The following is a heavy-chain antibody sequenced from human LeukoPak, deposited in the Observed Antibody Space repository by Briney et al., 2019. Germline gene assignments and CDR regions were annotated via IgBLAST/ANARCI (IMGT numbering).Heavy chain of an antibody. J-gene: IGHJ4*02. Sequence: TSETLSLTCTVSGGSISSHYWSWIRQPPGKGLEWIGYIYYSGRTNYNPSLKSRVTISVDTSKNQFSLKLSSVTAADTAVYYCARGSSDTAMVDFDYWGQGTLVTVSS. CDR2: IYYSGRT. CDR3: ARGSSDTAMVDFDY. CDR1: GGSISSHY. V-gene: IGHV4-59*11. D-gene: IGHD5-18*01.